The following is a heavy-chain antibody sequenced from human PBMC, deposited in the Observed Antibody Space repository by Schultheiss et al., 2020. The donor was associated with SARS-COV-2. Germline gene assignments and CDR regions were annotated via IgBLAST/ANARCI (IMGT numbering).Heavy chain of an antibody. D-gene: IGHD2-15*01. CDR1: GGSISSSSYY. Sequence: SETLSLTCTVSGGSISSSSYYWGWIRQPPGKGLEWIGSIYYSGSTYYNPSLKSRVTISADMSKNQLSLKVSSVTAADTAVYYCARDRWELLPPYYYYGMDVWGQGTTVTVSS. J-gene: IGHJ6*02. V-gene: IGHV4-39*07. CDR3: ARDRWELLPPYYYYGMDV. CDR2: IYYSGST.